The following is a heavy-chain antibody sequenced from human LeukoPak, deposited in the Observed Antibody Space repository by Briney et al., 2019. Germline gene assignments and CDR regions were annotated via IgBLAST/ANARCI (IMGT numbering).Heavy chain of an antibody. CDR1: GGSFSGYN. Sequence: SETLSLTWAVYGGSFSGYNGSWFRQPQGKGRGGVGEINHSESTNDNPSLKSRVTISVDTSKNQFSLKLSSVTAADTAVYYCARAGGQWLVRAAHWFDPWGQGTLVTVSS. CDR3: ARAGGQWLVRAAHWFDP. CDR2: INHSEST. V-gene: IGHV4-34*01. J-gene: IGHJ5*02. D-gene: IGHD6-19*01.